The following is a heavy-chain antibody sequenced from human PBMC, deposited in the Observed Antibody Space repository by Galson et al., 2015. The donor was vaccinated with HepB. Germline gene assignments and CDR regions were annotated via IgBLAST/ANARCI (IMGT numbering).Heavy chain of an antibody. V-gene: IGHV4-4*02. J-gene: IGHJ6*02. D-gene: IGHD3-3*01. CDR3: ARFIRFLEWSGRRDFYYGMDV. CDR1: GGSISTSSW. Sequence: LSLTCAVSGGSISTSSWWTWVRQSPGEGLEWIGEIFHSGTTNYNPSLKSRGHISVDKSKNQISLKLRSVTAADTAVYYCARFIRFLEWSGRRDFYYGMDVWGQGTTVTVSS. CDR2: IFHSGTT.